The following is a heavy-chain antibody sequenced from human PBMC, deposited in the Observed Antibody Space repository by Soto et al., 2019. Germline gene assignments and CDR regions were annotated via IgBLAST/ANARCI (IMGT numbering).Heavy chain of an antibody. Sequence: PSETLSLTCTVSGDSVNNDNYYWSWIRQPPGKGLEWIGYIYYTGSTNYNPSLESRVTISLDSSRNQFSLKLDSVTAADTAVYYCARVSKVIVVVPAADNWFDPWGQGTLVTVSS. D-gene: IGHD2-2*01. CDR3: ARVSKVIVVVPAADNWFDP. V-gene: IGHV4-61*01. CDR1: GDSVNNDNYY. CDR2: IYYTGST. J-gene: IGHJ5*02.